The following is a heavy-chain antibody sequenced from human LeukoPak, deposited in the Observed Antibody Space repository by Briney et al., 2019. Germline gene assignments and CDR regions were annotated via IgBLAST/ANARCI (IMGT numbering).Heavy chain of an antibody. CDR2: INHSGST. J-gene: IGHJ4*02. CDR3: ATSYIGGFGKPDY. D-gene: IGHD2-15*01. Sequence: SETLSLTCAVYGGSFSGYYWSWIRQPPGKGLEWIGEINHSGSTNYNPSLKSRVTISVDTSKNQFSLKLSSVTAADTAVYYCATSYIGGFGKPDYWGQGTLVTVSS. V-gene: IGHV4-34*01. CDR1: GGSFSGYY.